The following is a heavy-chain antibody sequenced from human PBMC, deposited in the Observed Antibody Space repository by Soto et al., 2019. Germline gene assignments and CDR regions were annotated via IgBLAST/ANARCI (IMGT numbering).Heavy chain of an antibody. D-gene: IGHD5-18*01. V-gene: IGHV3-30*03. CDR2: ISYDGGLQ. CDR3: VSDRGYGHASVPYS. J-gene: IGHJ4*02. CDR1: GFTFSSYG. Sequence: QAQLVESGGGVVQPGRSLRLSCAASGFTFSSYGMHWVRQAPGTGLEWVAVISYDGGLQHYADSVKGRFTISRDNSKNMGLLQMNRLRAADTAVYYWVSDRGYGHASVPYSWGQGTLVSVSS.